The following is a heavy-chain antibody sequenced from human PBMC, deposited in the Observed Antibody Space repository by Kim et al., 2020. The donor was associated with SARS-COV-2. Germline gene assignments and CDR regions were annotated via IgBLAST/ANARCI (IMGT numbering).Heavy chain of an antibody. V-gene: IGHV1-2*02. CDR2: T. J-gene: IGHJ4*02. Sequence: TNYAQKFQGRVTMTRDTSISTAYMELSRLRSDDTAVYYCARASITGTISYWGQGTLVTVSS. CDR3: ARASITGTISY. D-gene: IGHD1-7*01.